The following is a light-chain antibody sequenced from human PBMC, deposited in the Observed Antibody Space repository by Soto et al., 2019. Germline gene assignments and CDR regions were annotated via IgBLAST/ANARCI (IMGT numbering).Light chain of an antibody. CDR3: QQYGSSPPIT. J-gene: IGKJ5*01. CDR2: GVS. V-gene: IGKV3-15*01. CDR1: QSVGNN. Sequence: EIVMTQSPATLSVSPGERATLSCRASQSVGNNLAWYQQKPGQAPRLLIHGVSTRATGIPARFSGSGSGTDFTLTISRLEPEDFAVYYCQQYGSSPPITFGQGTRLEIK.